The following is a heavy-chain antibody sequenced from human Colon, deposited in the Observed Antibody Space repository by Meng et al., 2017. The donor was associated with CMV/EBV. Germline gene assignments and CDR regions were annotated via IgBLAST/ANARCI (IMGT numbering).Heavy chain of an antibody. CDR2: IYYNGGNAGN. V-gene: IGHV4-59*01. D-gene: IGHD1-14*01. CDR1: GGSISGYY. J-gene: IGHJ4*02. CDR3: VRDKSNRLDF. Sequence: QVQAEESGPGLLTPSEALSLTCSVTGGSISGYYWNWIRQHPGKGLEWIGYIYYNGGNAGNHYNPSLKSRVTMSVDTSKNQFSLKMTAVTAADTAVYYCVRDKSNRLDFWGQGTLVTVSS.